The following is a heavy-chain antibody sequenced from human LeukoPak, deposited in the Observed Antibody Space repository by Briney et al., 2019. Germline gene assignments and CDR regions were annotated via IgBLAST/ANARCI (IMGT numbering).Heavy chain of an antibody. CDR1: GYDFINYG. D-gene: IGHD6-6*01. CDR2: RSIYNGNT. CDR3: ARGGPFPSSSSSREYYLDY. V-gene: IGHV1-18*01. Sequence: ASVKVSCKGAGYDFINYGISWVRQAPGQGLEWMGWRSIYNGNTDYKLQGRVTMTTDTSTNTAYMEVRSLRSDDTAVYYCARGGPFPSSSSSREYYLDYWGQGTLVTVSS. J-gene: IGHJ4*02.